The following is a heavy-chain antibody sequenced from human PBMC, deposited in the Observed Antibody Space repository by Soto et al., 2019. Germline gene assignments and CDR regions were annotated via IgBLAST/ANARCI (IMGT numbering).Heavy chain of an antibody. CDR2: INPNSGGT. Sequence: ASVKVSCKASGYTFTDYYMHWVRQAPGQGLEWMGWINPNSGGTNYAQKFQGRVTMTRDTSISTAYMELDRLRSDDTAVYYCARDQSPSSGWPGMDVWGQGTRVTFSS. V-gene: IGHV1-2*02. CDR3: ARDQSPSSGWPGMDV. CDR1: GYTFTDYY. J-gene: IGHJ6*02. D-gene: IGHD6-19*01.